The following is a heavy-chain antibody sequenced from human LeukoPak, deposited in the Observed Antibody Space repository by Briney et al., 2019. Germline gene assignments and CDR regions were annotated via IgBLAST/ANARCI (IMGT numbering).Heavy chain of an antibody. CDR3: ARDLFKVGDHSLDY. CDR1: GYTFTSYD. J-gene: IGHJ4*02. Sequence: GASVKVSCKASGYTFTSYDINWVRQATGQGLEWMGWMNPNSGNTGYAQKFQGRVTITRNTSISTAYMELSSLRSDDTAVYYCARDLFKVGDHSLDYWGQGTLVTVSS. D-gene: IGHD2-21*01. CDR2: MNPNSGNT. V-gene: IGHV1-8*03.